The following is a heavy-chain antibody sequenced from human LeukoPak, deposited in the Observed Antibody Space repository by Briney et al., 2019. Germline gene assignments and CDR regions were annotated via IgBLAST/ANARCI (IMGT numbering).Heavy chain of an antibody. V-gene: IGHV4-38-2*02. Sequence: KSSETLSLTCTVSGYSISSGYYWGWIRQPPGKGLEWIGSIYYSGSTYYNPSLKSRVTISVDTSKNQFSLKLSSVTAADTAVYYCARAYRPFWSGYYTGCWFDPWGQGTLVTVSS. J-gene: IGHJ5*02. CDR3: ARAYRPFWSGYYTGCWFDP. CDR1: GYSISSGYY. D-gene: IGHD3-3*01. CDR2: IYYSGST.